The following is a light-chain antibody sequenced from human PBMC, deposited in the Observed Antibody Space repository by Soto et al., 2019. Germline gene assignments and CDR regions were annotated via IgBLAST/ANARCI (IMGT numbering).Light chain of an antibody. CDR1: ESVASSY. J-gene: IGKJ1*01. V-gene: IGKV3-20*01. CDR2: GAS. Sequence: EIVLTQSPGTLSLSPGEGATLSCRASESVASSYLAWYQQIPGQAPRLLIYGASSRATGIPDRFSGSGSGTDFTLTITRLQPEDFAVYYXXXXGRSPWTSGQGTKGDIK. CDR3: XXXGRSPWT.